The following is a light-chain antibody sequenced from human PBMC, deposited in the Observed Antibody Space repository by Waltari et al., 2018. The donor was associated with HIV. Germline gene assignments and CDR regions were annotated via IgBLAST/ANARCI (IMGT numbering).Light chain of an antibody. Sequence: QSVLTQPPSASGTPGQRVTISCSGSSSNIGSNYVYWYQQLPGTAPKLLLYRNNQRPSGVPVRFSGSKSGTSASLAISGLRSEDEADYYCAAWDGSLSVVVFGGGTKLTVL. CDR2: RNN. V-gene: IGLV1-47*01. J-gene: IGLJ2*01. CDR3: AAWDGSLSVVV. CDR1: SSNIGSNY.